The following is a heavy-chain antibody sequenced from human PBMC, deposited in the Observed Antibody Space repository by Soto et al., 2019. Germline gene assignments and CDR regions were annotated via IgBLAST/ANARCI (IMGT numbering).Heavy chain of an antibody. CDR3: VRVGIVARPY. CDR1: GLTFSKFE. V-gene: IGHV3-48*03. Sequence: LRLSCGVSGLTFSKFEMTWVRQAPGQGLEWVSSISSDGATIYYADSVKGRFTISRDNDKNLLYLQMNSLKGEDTATYYCVRVGIVARPYWGQGTPVTVSS. D-gene: IGHD2-21*01. CDR2: ISSDGATI. J-gene: IGHJ4*02.